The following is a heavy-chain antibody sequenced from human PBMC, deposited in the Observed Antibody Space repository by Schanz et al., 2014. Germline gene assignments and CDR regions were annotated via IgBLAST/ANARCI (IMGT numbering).Heavy chain of an antibody. J-gene: IGHJ4*02. V-gene: IGHV3-11*04. CDR3: ARDGYRNGRPFDH. Sequence: QVQLLESGGGLFKPGGSLRLSCAGSGFTFADYYMTWIRQAPGKGLEWISYVSSYDTTVSYADSVKGRFTISRDNAKNSVYLQMNSLRAEDTAVYYCARDGYRNGRPFDHWGQGTRVTVSS. CDR1: GFTFADYY. D-gene: IGHD5-18*01. CDR2: VSSYDTTV.